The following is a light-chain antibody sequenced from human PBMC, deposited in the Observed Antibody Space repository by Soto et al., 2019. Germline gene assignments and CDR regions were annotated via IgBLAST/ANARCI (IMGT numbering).Light chain of an antibody. CDR1: QSLVYRDGNTY. CDR2: KVS. J-gene: IGKJ2*03. Sequence: VVLTQSPLSLPVTLGQPASISCNSSQSLVYRDGNTYLNWFRQRPGQSPRRLIYKVSDRDSGVPDRFSGSGSGTDFTLKISRVEAEDVGVYYCMQGTHWPPYSFGQGTKLEIK. CDR3: MQGTHWPPYS. V-gene: IGKV2-30*01.